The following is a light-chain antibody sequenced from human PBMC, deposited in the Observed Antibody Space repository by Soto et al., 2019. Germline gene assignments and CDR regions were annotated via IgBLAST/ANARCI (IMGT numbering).Light chain of an antibody. V-gene: IGKV3-15*01. CDR1: QFVSSR. Sequence: DIVVTQSPATLSASPGERVTLSCRASQFVSSRLAWYQRRPGQVPRLLIYDTSTRAPGISARFSGSGSGTEFTLTISSLQSDDFAVYYCQEYNQWPPVMFGPGTTVDIK. CDR3: QEYNQWPPVM. CDR2: DTS. J-gene: IGKJ1*01.